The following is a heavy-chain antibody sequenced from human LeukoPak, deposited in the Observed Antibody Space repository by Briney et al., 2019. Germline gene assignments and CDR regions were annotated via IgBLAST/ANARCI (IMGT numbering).Heavy chain of an antibody. CDR2: INPITGDT. CDR1: GYTFSSYY. D-gene: IGHD6-6*01. Sequence: ASVKVSCKASGYTFSSYYVHWVRQAPGQGLEWMGWINPITGDTAYAPSFQGRVTFTRDTSASTAYMELSSLRSEDMAVYYCARASSSSVLRYYLFDYWGQGTLVTVSS. CDR3: ARASSSSVLRYYLFDY. J-gene: IGHJ4*02. V-gene: IGHV1-2*02.